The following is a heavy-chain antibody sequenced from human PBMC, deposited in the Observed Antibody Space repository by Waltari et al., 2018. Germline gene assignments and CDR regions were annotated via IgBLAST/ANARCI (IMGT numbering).Heavy chain of an antibody. J-gene: IGHJ4*02. CDR1: GLSISGYW. CDR3: ARDGLGSSHDY. D-gene: IGHD6-6*01. V-gene: IGHV3-74*01. CDR2: IHSDGRST. Sequence: ELQLVESGGGLVQRGGSLRLSCPASGLSISGYWRHWVRQAPGKGLVWVSRIHSDGRSTSYADSVRGRFTISRDNAKNTVYLQMNSLRADDTAVYFCARDGLGSSHDYWGQGTLVTVSS.